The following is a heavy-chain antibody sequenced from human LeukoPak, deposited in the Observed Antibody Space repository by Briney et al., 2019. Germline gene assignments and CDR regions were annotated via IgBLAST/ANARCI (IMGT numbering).Heavy chain of an antibody. CDR1: GFTFSNYN. D-gene: IGHD1-7*01. V-gene: IGHV3-21*04. CDR3: AKRKNWNYSFDS. Sequence: GGSLRLSCAASGFTFSNYNMNWLRQAPGKGLEWVSSISSSSSYIYYADSVKGRFTISRDNAKNSLYLQVNNLRAEDTAVYYCAKRKNWNYSFDSWGQGTLVTVSS. CDR2: ISSSSSYI. J-gene: IGHJ4*02.